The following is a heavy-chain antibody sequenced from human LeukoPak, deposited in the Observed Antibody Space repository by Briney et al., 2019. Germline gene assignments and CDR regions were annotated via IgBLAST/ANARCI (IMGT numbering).Heavy chain of an antibody. J-gene: IGHJ4*02. CDR2: INPNSGRT. V-gene: IGHV1-2*02. Sequence: ASVKVSCKASGYTFTGYYMHWVRQAPGQGLEWMGWINPNSGRTNYAQKFQGRVTMTRDTSISTAYMELSRLRSDDTAVYYCARGRAAAGRSFDYWGQGTLVTVSS. CDR1: GYTFTGYY. D-gene: IGHD6-13*01. CDR3: ARGRAAAGRSFDY.